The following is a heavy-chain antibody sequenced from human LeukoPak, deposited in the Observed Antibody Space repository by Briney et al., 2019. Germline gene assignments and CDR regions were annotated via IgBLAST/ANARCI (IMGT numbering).Heavy chain of an antibody. V-gene: IGHV4-61*02. CDR1: GGSISSGSYY. CDR2: IYTSGST. J-gene: IGHJ4*02. CDR3: AREARYYYGSGSYSYFDY. Sequence: SETLSLTCTVSGGSISSGSYYWSWIRQPAGKGLEWIGRIYTSGSTNYNPSLKSRVTISVDTSKNQFSLKLSSVTAADTAVYYCAREARYYYGSGSYSYFDYWGQGTLVTVSS. D-gene: IGHD3-10*01.